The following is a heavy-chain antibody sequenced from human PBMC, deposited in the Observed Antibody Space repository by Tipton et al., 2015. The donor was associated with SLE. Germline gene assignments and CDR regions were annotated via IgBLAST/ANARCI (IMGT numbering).Heavy chain of an antibody. J-gene: IGHJ4*02. D-gene: IGHD3-16*01. V-gene: IGHV4-59*01. CDR1: GGSISSYY. Sequence: GLVKPSETLSLTCTVSGGSISSYYWNWIRQPPGKGLEWIGHIHHSGSTTYNPSLQSRVTISRDPSKNQFSLKLTSVTAADTAVYYCAREQVGVGDLDFWGQGSLVTVSS. CDR3: AREQVGVGDLDF. CDR2: IHHSGST.